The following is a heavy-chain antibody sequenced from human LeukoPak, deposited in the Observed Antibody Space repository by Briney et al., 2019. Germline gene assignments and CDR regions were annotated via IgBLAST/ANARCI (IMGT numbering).Heavy chain of an antibody. V-gene: IGHV3-23*01. CDR1: GFTFSSYG. CDR3: AKMMSPPTVNSYYDYVWGSYRLTIFDY. CDR2: ISGSGGST. Sequence: GGSLRLSCAASGFTFSSYGMSWVRQAPGKGLEWVSAISGSGGSTYYADSVKGRFTISRDNSKNTLYLQMNSLRAEDTAVYYCAKMMSPPTVNSYYDYVWGSYRLTIFDYWGQGTLVTVSS. D-gene: IGHD3-16*02. J-gene: IGHJ4*02.